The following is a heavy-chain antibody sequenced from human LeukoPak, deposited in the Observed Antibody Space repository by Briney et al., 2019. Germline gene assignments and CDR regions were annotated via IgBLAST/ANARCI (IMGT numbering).Heavy chain of an antibody. CDR3: ARGVVWSGYYQYYYYYYGMDV. J-gene: IGHJ6*02. CDR1: GGSFSGYY. Sequence: PSETLSLTCAVYGGSFSGYYWSWIRQPPGKGLEWIGEINHSGSTNYNPSLKSRVTISVDTSKNQFSLKLSSVTAADTAVYYCARGVVWSGYYQYYYYYYGMDVWGQGTTVTVSS. V-gene: IGHV4-34*01. D-gene: IGHD3-3*01. CDR2: INHSGST.